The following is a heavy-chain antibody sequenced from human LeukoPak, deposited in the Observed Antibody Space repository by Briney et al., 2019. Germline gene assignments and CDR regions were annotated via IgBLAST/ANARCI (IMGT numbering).Heavy chain of an antibody. J-gene: IGHJ5*02. CDR3: VRAVAGNTDWFDP. D-gene: IGHD6-19*01. CDR2: ISYDGSNK. V-gene: IGHV3-30*03. CDR1: GFTFSGYG. Sequence: GGSLRLSCAASGFTFSGYGMHWVRQAPGKGLKWVAVISYDGSNKYYADSVKGRFTFSRDNSKNKLYLKMNSLRPEDTAVYYCVRAVAGNTDWFDPWGQGTLVTVSS.